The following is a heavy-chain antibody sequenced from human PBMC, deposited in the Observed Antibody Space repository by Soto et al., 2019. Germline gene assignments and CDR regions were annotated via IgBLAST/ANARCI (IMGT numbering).Heavy chain of an antibody. Sequence: GGSLRLSCTVSGFAFNDYGINWVRQAPGKGLEWVSSISKSDYTYYSDSVKGRFTISRDNAKNSVSLQMNTLRVEDTAVYYCAREDSIIIPAVSDFWGLGTLVTVSS. D-gene: IGHD3-22*01. CDR1: GFAFNDYG. CDR2: ISKSDYT. J-gene: IGHJ4*02. CDR3: AREDSIIIPAVSDF. V-gene: IGHV3-21*01.